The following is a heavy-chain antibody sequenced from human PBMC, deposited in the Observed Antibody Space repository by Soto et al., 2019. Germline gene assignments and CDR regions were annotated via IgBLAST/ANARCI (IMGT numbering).Heavy chain of an antibody. CDR3: ALGGYCSGGGCLYQH. J-gene: IGHJ1*01. V-gene: IGHV3-7*03. D-gene: IGHD2-15*01. CDR2: MKPDGSDT. Sequence: VQLVESGGDLVRPGGSLRLSCAASGFTFSAYWMNWVRQAPWKGLEWVASMKPDGSDTYYADSVKGRFSISRDNAQRSLFLQMNDVRVEDTAVYYCALGGYCSGGGCLYQHWGQGNLLTVSS. CDR1: GFTFSAYW.